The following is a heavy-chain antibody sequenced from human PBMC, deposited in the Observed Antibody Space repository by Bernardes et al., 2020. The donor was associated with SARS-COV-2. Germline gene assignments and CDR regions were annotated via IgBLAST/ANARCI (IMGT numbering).Heavy chain of an antibody. V-gene: IGHV3-74*01. CDR2: INSDGSSA. CDR3: VRARAFDI. Sequence: GGSLRLSCAASGFTFSSYWMYWVRQAPGKGLVWVARINSDGSSASYADSVKGRFTISRDNAKNTLYLQMNSLRVEETDVYYCVRARAFDIWGQGTMVTVSS. CDR1: GFTFSSYW. J-gene: IGHJ3*02.